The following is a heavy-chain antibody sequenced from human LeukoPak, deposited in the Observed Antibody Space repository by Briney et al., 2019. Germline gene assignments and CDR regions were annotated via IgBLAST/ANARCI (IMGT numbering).Heavy chain of an antibody. V-gene: IGHV3-7*01. CDR3: ARGVTMATITPLLC. CDR1: GFTFRTYS. J-gene: IGHJ4*02. CDR2: IKQDGSEK. Sequence: GRSLRLSCAASGFTFRTYSMNWVRQSPGKGLEWVANIKQDGSEKYYVDSVKGRFTISRDNAKNTLYLQMNSLIAEDTAVYYCARGVTMATITPLLCWGQGTLVTVSS. D-gene: IGHD5-24*01.